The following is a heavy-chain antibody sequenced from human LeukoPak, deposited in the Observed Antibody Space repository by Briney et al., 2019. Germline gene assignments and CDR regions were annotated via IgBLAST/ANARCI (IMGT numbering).Heavy chain of an antibody. CDR1: GYTFTSYD. Sequence: GASVKVSCKASGYTFTSYDINWVRQATGQGLEWMGWMDPNSGNTGDAVKFQGRVTMTRDTSMSTVYMELSSLTSEDTAVYYCARFFQLDPYYYYYGMDVWGQGTTVTVSS. J-gene: IGHJ6*02. CDR3: ARFFQLDPYYYYYGMDV. CDR2: MDPNSGNT. V-gene: IGHV1-8*01. D-gene: IGHD6-13*01.